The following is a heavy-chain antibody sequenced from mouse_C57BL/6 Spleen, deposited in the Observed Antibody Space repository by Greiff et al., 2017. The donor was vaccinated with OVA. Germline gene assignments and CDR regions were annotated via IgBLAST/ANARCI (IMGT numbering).Heavy chain of an antibody. CDR3: TRDNHYYAMDY. CDR1: GFTFSSSA. CDR2: ISSGGDYI. J-gene: IGHJ4*01. Sequence: EVNVVESGEGLVKPGGSLKLSCAASGFTFSSSAMSWVRQTPEKRLEWVAYISSGGDYIYYADPVKGRFTISRDNARNTLYLQMSSLKSEDTAMYYCTRDNHYYAMDYWGQGTSVTVSS. V-gene: IGHV5-9-1*02. D-gene: IGHD1-3*01.